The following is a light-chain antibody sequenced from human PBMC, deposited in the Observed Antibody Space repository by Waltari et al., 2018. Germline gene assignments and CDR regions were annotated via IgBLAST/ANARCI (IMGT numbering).Light chain of an antibody. CDR3: QAYDSSLTGYVV. Sequence: QSVLTQPPSVSGAPGQRVTISCTGSSSNIGAGYDVHWYQVLPGTAPKLLISSNNNRPSGLPDRFSGSKSGTPASLAITGLQAEDGADYYCQAYDSSLTGYVVFGGGTKLTVL. V-gene: IGLV1-40*01. CDR1: SSNIGAGYD. J-gene: IGLJ2*01. CDR2: SNN.